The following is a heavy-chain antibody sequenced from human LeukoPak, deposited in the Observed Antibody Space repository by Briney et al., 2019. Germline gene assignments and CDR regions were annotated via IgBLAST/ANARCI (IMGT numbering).Heavy chain of an antibody. Sequence: PSETLSLTCTVSGGSISSYYWSWIRQPPGKGLEWTGYIYYSGSTNYNPSLKSRVTISVDTSKNQFSLKLSSVTAADTAVYYCARDNGCSSTSCPYYYYYYMDVWGKGTTVTVSS. D-gene: IGHD2-2*01. CDR2: IYYSGST. J-gene: IGHJ6*03. CDR3: ARDNGCSSTSCPYYYYYYMDV. CDR1: GGSISSYY. V-gene: IGHV4-59*01.